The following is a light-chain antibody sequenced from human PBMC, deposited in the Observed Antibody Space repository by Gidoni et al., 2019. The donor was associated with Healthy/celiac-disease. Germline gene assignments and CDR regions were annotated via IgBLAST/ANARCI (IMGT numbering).Light chain of an antibody. CDR3: QQYGSSPLT. Sequence: EIVLTQPPGTLSLSPGERATLSCRASKSVSSSYLAWYQQKPGQAPRLLIYGASSRATGIPDRFSGSGSGTDFTLTISRLEPEDFAVYYCQQYGSSPLTFGGGTKVEIK. CDR1: KSVSSSY. J-gene: IGKJ4*01. CDR2: GAS. V-gene: IGKV3-20*01.